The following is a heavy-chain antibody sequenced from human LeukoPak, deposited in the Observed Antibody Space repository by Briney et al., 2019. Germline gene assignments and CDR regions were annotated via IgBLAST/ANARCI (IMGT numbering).Heavy chain of an antibody. D-gene: IGHD6-13*01. Sequence: GGSLRLSCAASGFTFSNYWMIWVRQAPGKGLEWVANINREGSEKHYADSVKGRFTISRDNAKNSLSLQMSSLRAEDTAVYYCASLKTRSSSYVDYWGQGTLVTVSS. CDR1: GFTFSNYW. CDR3: ASLKTRSSSYVDY. CDR2: INREGSEK. J-gene: IGHJ4*02. V-gene: IGHV3-7*01.